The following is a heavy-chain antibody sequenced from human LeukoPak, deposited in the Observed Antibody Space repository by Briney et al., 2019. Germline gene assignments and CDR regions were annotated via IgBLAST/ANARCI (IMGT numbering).Heavy chain of an antibody. D-gene: IGHD3-3*01. J-gene: IGHJ4*02. CDR2: INPNSGGT. Sequence: ASVKVSCKASGYTFTGYYMHWVRQAPGQGLEWMGRINPNSGGTNYAQKFQGRVTMTRDTSISTAYMELSRLRSDDTAVYYCARDPYYAFWSGYYNRLYFDYWGQGTLVTVSS. CDR3: ARDPYYAFWSGYYNRLYFDY. V-gene: IGHV1-2*06. CDR1: GYTFTGYY.